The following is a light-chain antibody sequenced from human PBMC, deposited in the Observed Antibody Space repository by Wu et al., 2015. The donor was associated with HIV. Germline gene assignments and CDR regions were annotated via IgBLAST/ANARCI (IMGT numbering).Light chain of an antibody. CDR1: QSVSTSN. V-gene: IGKV3-20*01. J-gene: IGKJ1*01. Sequence: IVLTQSPGTLSLSPGERATLSCRASQSVSTSNLVWYQQKPGQAPRLLIYGASNRATGIPDRFSGGGSGTDFTLTISRLEPEDFAVYYCQQYGSPAFGQGTEGGNQT. CDR3: QQYGSPA. CDR2: GAS.